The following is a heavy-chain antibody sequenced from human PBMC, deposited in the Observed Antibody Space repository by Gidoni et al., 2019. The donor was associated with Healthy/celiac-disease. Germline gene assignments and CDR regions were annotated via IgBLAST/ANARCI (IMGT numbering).Heavy chain of an antibody. D-gene: IGHD2-2*02. CDR1: GFTVSSNY. J-gene: IGHJ4*02. CDR2: IYSGGST. V-gene: IGHV3-53*01. CDR3: ARGGCSSTSCYSGRFDY. Sequence: EVQLVESGGGLIQPGGSLRLSWAASGFTVSSNYMSWVRQAPGKGLECVSVIYSGGSTYYADSVKGRFTISRDNSKNTLYLQMNSLRAEDTAVYYCARGGCSSTSCYSGRFDYWGQGTLVTVSS.